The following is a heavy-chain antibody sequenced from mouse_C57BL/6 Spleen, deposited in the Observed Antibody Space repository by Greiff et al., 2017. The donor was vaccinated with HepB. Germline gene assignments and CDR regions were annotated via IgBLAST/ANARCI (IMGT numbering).Heavy chain of an antibody. V-gene: IGHV5-6*01. CDR1: GFTFSSYG. J-gene: IGHJ4*01. CDR2: ISSGGSYT. Sequence: EVQGVESGGDLVKPGGSLKLSCAASGFTFSSYGMSWVRQTPDKRLEWVATISSGGSYTYYPDSVKGRFTISRDNAKNTLYLQMSSLKSADTAMYYCARQTVVARDAMDYWGQGTSVTVSS. D-gene: IGHD1-1*01. CDR3: ARQTVVARDAMDY.